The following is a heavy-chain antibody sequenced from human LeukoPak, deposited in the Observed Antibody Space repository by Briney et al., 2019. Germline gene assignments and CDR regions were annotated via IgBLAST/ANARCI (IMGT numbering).Heavy chain of an antibody. V-gene: IGHV4-61*01. CDR1: GVSISSSSYY. Sequence: PSETVSLTCTVSGVSISSSSYYWSWIRQPPGKGLEWIGYIYYSGSTNYNPSLKSRVTISVDTSKNQFSLKLSSVTAADTAVYYCARGTGPTYYFDYRGQRTLVTVSS. CDR3: ARGTGPTYYFDY. D-gene: IGHD1-1*01. CDR2: IYYSGST. J-gene: IGHJ4*02.